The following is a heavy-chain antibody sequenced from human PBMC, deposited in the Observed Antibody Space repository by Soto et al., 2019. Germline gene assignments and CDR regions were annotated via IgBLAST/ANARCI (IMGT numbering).Heavy chain of an antibody. CDR3: ARGKAMVTPFDY. Sequence: QVQLQESGPGLVKPSETLSLTCTVSGGSISSYYWSWIRQPPGKGLEWIGYIYYSGSTNYNPSLKSRVTISVDTSKNQFSLKLSSVTAADTAVYYCARGKAMVTPFDYWGQGTLVTVSS. CDR1: GGSISSYY. D-gene: IGHD5-18*01. CDR2: IYYSGST. J-gene: IGHJ4*02. V-gene: IGHV4-59*01.